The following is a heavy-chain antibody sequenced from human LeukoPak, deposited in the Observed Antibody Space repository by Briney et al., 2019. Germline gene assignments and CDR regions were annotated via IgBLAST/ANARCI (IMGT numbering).Heavy chain of an antibody. CDR3: ARDDGISVGATPFTTDYYYGMDV. CDR2: IGAYNGNT. D-gene: IGHD1-26*01. Sequence: ASVKVSCKASGYTFTGYYMHLVRQAPGQGLEWMGWIGAYNGNTNYAQKLQGRVTMTTDTSTSMELRSLRSDDTAVYYCARDDGISVGATPFTTDYYYGMDVWGQGTTVTVSS. J-gene: IGHJ6*02. CDR1: GYTFTGYY. V-gene: IGHV1-18*04.